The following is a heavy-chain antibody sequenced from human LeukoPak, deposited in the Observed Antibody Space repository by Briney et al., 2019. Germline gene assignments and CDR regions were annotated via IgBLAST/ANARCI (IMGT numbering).Heavy chain of an antibody. CDR3: AELGITMIGGV. CDR1: GFTLSNYW. D-gene: IGHD3-10*02. V-gene: IGHV3-7*01. Sequence: GGSLRLSCAASGFTLSNYWMSWVRQAPGKGLEWVANINKDGSEKNYVDSVKGRFTISRDNAKNSLYLQMNSLRAEDTAVYYCAELGITMIGGVWGKGTTVTISS. CDR2: INKDGSEK. J-gene: IGHJ6*04.